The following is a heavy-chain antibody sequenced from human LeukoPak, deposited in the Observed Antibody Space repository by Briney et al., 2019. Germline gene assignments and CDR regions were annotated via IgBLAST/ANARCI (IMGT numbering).Heavy chain of an antibody. D-gene: IGHD1-26*01. Sequence: GGSLRLSCAASGFIFDDYAMHWVRQVPGKGLEWVSLISGDGGRTFYEDSVKGRFTVSRDNSKNLMYLQMSGLRTEDTALYYCAKGVGTSYHYHMDVWGKGTTVIVSS. CDR3: AKGVGTSYHYHMDV. J-gene: IGHJ6*03. CDR2: ISGDGGRT. V-gene: IGHV3-43*02. CDR1: GFIFDDYA.